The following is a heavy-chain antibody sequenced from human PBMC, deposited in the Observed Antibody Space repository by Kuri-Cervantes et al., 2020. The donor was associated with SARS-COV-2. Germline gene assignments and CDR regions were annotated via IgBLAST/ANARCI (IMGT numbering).Heavy chain of an antibody. Sequence: GESLKISCAASGFTFSSYAMHWVRQAPGKGLEWVAVISYDGSNKYYADSVKGRFTISRDNSKNTLYLQMNSLRVEDTAVYYCARGDFWNGYYNWYFDLWGRGTLVTVSS. J-gene: IGHJ2*01. CDR2: ISYDGSNK. D-gene: IGHD3-3*01. CDR3: ARGDFWNGYYNWYFDL. CDR1: GFTFSSYA. V-gene: IGHV3-30-3*01.